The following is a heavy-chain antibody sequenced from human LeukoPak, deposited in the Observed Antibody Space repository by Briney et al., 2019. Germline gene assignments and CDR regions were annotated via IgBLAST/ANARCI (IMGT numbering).Heavy chain of an antibody. D-gene: IGHD4-17*01. CDR1: GYIFTDYY. V-gene: IGHV1-2*02. CDR3: ARGASGVYTVTTSWFDP. CDR2: INPNSGGT. J-gene: IGHJ5*02. Sequence: GASVKVSCKASGYIFTDYYMHWVRQAPGQGLEWMGWINPNSGGTNYAQRFQGRVTMTRDTSISTAYMELSRLRSDDTAVYYCARGASGVYTVTTSWFDPWGQGTLVTVSS.